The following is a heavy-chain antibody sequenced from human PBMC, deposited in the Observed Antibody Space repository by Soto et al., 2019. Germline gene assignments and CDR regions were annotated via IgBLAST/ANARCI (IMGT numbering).Heavy chain of an antibody. V-gene: IGHV4-61*01. Sequence: QVQLQESGPGLVKPSETLSLTCTVSGGSVSSGSYYWSWIRQPPGKGLEWIGYIYYSGSTNSTPSRKSRVTISVDTSKYQFSLKLSSLTAAAAAVYYCASDSCSGWSWGQGSLVTVSS. CDR3: ASDSCSGWS. J-gene: IGHJ5*02. CDR2: IYYSGST. CDR1: GGSVSSGSYY. D-gene: IGHD6-19*01.